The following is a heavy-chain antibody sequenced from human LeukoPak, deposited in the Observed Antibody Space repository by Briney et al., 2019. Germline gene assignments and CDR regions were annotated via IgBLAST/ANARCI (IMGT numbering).Heavy chain of an antibody. CDR2: IRYDGSNK. CDR1: GFTFSNYG. CDR3: ARATVAGNSDAFDI. Sequence: PGGSLRLSCAASGFTFSNYGMHWVRQAPGKGLEWITFIRYDGSNKYYADSVKGRFTISRDNAKNSLYLQMNSLRAEDTAVYYCARATVAGNSDAFDIWGQGTMVTVSS. V-gene: IGHV3-30*02. D-gene: IGHD6-19*01. J-gene: IGHJ3*02.